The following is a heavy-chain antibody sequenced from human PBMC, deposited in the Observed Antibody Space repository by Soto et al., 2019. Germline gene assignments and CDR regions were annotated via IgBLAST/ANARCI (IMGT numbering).Heavy chain of an antibody. CDR1: GDSISSGNYY. Sequence: SETLSLTCTVSGDSISSGNYYWNWIRQHPGKGLEWIGYIYNSGTIRYNPSLSLKSRASISGDTSKNQFSLNLISVTAADTAVYYCARDRGFGMDVWGQGTTVTVSS. J-gene: IGHJ6*02. CDR2: IYNSGTI. CDR3: ARDRGFGMDV. V-gene: IGHV4-31*03.